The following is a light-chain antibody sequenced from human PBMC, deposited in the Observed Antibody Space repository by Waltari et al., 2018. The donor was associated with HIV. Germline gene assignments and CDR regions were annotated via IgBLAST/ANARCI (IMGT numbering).Light chain of an antibody. Sequence: EAGLKKTPGTLSLSPGERASLSCRASQNIKGNYLARYQHKAGQAPRLLITAAANRATGLPDRFSGSGSGTDFTLTISRLEPTAFAVYHCQQYGHSPATFGQGTKVEI. J-gene: IGKJ1*01. CDR2: AAA. CDR3: QQYGHSPAT. CDR1: QNIKGNY. V-gene: IGKV3-20*01.